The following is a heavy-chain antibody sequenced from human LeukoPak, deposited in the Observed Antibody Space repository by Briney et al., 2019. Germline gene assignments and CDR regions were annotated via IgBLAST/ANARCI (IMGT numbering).Heavy chain of an antibody. CDR2: ISGSGGST. V-gene: IGHV3-23*01. D-gene: IGHD3-10*01. CDR1: GFTFSNYE. CDR3: ARLGARSGSYDY. Sequence: GGSLRLSCAAFGFTFSNYEMNWVRQAPGKGLEWVSTISGSGGSTYYADSAKGRFTISRDNSKNTVYLQMNSLRAEDTAVYYCARLGARSGSYDYWGQGTLVTVSS. J-gene: IGHJ4*02.